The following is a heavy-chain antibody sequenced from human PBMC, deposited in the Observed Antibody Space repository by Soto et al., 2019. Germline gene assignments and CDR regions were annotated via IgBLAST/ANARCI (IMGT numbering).Heavy chain of an antibody. V-gene: IGHV4-39*01. CDR3: ARHLGGAVGGTRDWYFDL. J-gene: IGHJ2*01. CDR1: GGSISSSSYY. Sequence: QLQLQESGPGLMKPSETLSLTCTVSGGSISSSSYYWGWIRQPPGKGLEWIGSIYYSGSTYYNPSLESRVTISVDTSMRQFSLNLNSVTAVDTAVYYCARHLGGAVGGTRDWYFDLWGRGTLVTVSS. CDR2: IYYSGST. D-gene: IGHD6-13*01.